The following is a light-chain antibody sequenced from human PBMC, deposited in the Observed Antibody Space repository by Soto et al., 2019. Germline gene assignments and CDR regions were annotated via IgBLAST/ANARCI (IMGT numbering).Light chain of an antibody. J-gene: IGLJ1*01. CDR1: SSDIGAYDY. V-gene: IGLV2-14*03. Sequence: QSVLAQPASVSGSPGQSIAISCTGTSSDIGAYDYVSWYQQFPDKPPKLIIYEVSHRPSGVSDRFSGSKSVNTPTLTISRLQAEDEADYYCSSYTSSSTRVFGTGTKLTVL. CDR2: EVS. CDR3: SSYTSSSTRV.